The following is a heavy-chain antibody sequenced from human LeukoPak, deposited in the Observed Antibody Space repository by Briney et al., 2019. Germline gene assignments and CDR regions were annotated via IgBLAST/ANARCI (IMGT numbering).Heavy chain of an antibody. CDR1: GGSIRSGGYS. V-gene: IGHV4-30-2*01. J-gene: IGHJ4*02. CDR2: IYHRGST. Sequence: SETLSLTCAVSGGSIRSGGYSWSWIRQPPGKGLVAGLEWIGYIYHRGSTYYNPSLKSRATISVDRSKNQFSLKLSSVTAADTAVYYCARGVGSGPYFGYWGPGTLVTVSS. D-gene: IGHD3-10*01. CDR3: ARGVGSGPYFGY.